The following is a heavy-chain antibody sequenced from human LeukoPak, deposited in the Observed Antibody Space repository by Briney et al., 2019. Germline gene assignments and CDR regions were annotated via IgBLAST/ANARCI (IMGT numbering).Heavy chain of an antibody. J-gene: IGHJ4*02. D-gene: IGHD6-19*01. CDR1: GYSSIGYY. CDR3: AKYLPSPGISVADDY. V-gene: IGHV1-2*06. Sequence: EASVKVSCKASGYSSIGYYMFWLRQAPGQGLEWMGRINPNSGGTNYAQKFQGRVTMTRDTSITTAYMELSSLRSDDTAVYYCAKYLPSPGISVADDYWGQGTLVTVSS. CDR2: INPNSGGT.